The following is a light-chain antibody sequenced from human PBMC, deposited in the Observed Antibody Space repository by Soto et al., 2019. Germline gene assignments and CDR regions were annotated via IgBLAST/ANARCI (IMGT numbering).Light chain of an antibody. V-gene: IGLV1-40*01. CDR1: SSNIGAGYD. Sequence: QSVLTQPPSVSGAPGQRVTISCTGSSSNIGAGYDVHWYQQLPGRAPKLLIYAKSNRPSGVPDRFSGSRSGPSASLAITGLQAEDEADYSCQSYDSSLSGFYVFGAGTKVTVL. J-gene: IGLJ1*01. CDR3: QSYDSSLSGFYV. CDR2: AKS.